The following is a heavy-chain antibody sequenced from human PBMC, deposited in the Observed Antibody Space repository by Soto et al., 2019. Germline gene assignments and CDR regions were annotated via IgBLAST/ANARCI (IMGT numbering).Heavy chain of an antibody. D-gene: IGHD6-6*01. CDR1: GFTFSSYS. Sequence: GGSLRLSCAASGFTFSSYSINWGRPAPGKGLEWVSSISSSSSYIYYADSVKGRFTISRDNAKNSLYLQMNSLRAEDTAVYYCARVSSSSGDAFDIWGQGTMVTVSS. CDR2: ISSSSSYI. CDR3: ARVSSSSGDAFDI. V-gene: IGHV3-21*01. J-gene: IGHJ3*02.